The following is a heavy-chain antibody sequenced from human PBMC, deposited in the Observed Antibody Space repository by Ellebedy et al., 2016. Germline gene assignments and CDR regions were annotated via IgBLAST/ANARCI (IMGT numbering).Heavy chain of an antibody. CDR1: GGSFSGYY. J-gene: IGHJ3*02. CDR3: ASGMIADAFDI. Sequence: GSLRLSCAVYGGSFSGYYWSWIRQPPGKGLEWIGEINHSGSTNYNPSLKSRVTISVDTSKNQFSLKLSSVTAADTAVYYCASGMIADAFDIWGQGTLVTVSS. V-gene: IGHV4-34*01. CDR2: INHSGST. D-gene: IGHD3-22*01.